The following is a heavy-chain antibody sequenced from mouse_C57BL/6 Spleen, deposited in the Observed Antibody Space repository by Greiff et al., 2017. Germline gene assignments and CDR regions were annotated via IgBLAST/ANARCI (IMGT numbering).Heavy chain of an antibody. D-gene: IGHD2-4*01. J-gene: IGHJ4*01. CDR2: ISSGGSYT. CDR1: GFTFSSYG. Sequence: EVKLVESGGDLVKPGGSLKLSCAASGFTFSSYGMSWVRQTPDKRLEWVATISSGGSYTYYPDSVKGRFTISRDNAKNTLYLQMSILKYDDTAMYYCARSSDNDHAMDYWGQGTSGTVSS. V-gene: IGHV5-6*01. CDR3: ARSSDNDHAMDY.